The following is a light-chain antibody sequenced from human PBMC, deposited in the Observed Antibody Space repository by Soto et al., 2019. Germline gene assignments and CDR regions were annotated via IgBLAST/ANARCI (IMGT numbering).Light chain of an antibody. Sequence: DVVMTQSPLSLPVTLGQPASISCRSSQSLVYSDGNTYLNWFQQRPAQSPRRLIYKVSNRDSGVPDRFSGSGSGTDFTLKISRVEAEDVGVYYWMQGTHWPATFGQGTKVEIK. V-gene: IGKV2-30*01. CDR1: QSLVYSDGNTY. CDR2: KVS. CDR3: MQGTHWPAT. J-gene: IGKJ1*01.